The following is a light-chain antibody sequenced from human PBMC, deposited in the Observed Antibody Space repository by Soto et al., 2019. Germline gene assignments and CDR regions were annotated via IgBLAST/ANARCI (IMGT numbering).Light chain of an antibody. CDR1: QSLSSIY. J-gene: IGKJ4*01. CDR2: AAS. Sequence: EIVLTQSPGTLSLSPGERATLSCRASQSLSSIYLAWYQQKPGQAPRLLIYAASSRATGIPDRFSGSGSGTDFTLTINRLEPEDFAVYYCQQFGSSASLTFGGGTKVEIK. CDR3: QQFGSSASLT. V-gene: IGKV3-20*01.